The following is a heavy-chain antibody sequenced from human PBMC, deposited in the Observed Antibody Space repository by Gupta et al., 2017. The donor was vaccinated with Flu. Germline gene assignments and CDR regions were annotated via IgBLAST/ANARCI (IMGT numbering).Heavy chain of an antibody. CDR2: IKSKTDGGTT. D-gene: IGHD6-19*01. J-gene: IGHJ4*02. CDR3: TTAISDDSSGWQRHDY. Sequence: AELDYSGGCFKKCGVSGTAGCAGWRFSIANALIWGLRWTLGKGLEWVGRIKSKTDGGTTDYAAPVKGRFTITRDDSKNTLYLQMNSLKTEDTAVYYCTTAISDDSSGWQRHDYWGQGTLVTVSS. V-gene: IGHV3-15*01. CDR1: RFSIANAL.